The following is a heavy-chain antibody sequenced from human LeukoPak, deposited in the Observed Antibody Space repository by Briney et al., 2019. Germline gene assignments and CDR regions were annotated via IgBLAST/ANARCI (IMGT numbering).Heavy chain of an antibody. Sequence: ASETLSLTCAVYGGSFSGYYWSWIRQPPGKGLEWIGEINHGGSTNYNPSLMSRVTISVDMSKNQLSLKLSSVTAADTAVYHCARHKLGSPFDAFDIWGQGTMVTVSS. J-gene: IGHJ3*02. CDR3: ARHKLGSPFDAFDI. CDR2: INHGGST. V-gene: IGHV4-34*01. D-gene: IGHD1-26*01. CDR1: GGSFSGYY.